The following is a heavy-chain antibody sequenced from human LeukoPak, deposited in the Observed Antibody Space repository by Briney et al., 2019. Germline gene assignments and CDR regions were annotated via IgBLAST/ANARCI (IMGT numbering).Heavy chain of an antibody. CDR1: GFTFSSYW. CDR2: IKPKTDGETT. Sequence: GGSLRLSCAASGFTFSSYWMSWVRQAPGKGLEWVGRIKPKTDGETTEYAAPVKDRFSISRDGSKSMMYLQMNSLKTEDTAVYYCITPLPYSAQGGQGTLVTVSS. CDR3: ITPLPYSAQ. J-gene: IGHJ4*02. D-gene: IGHD2-21*01. V-gene: IGHV3-15*01.